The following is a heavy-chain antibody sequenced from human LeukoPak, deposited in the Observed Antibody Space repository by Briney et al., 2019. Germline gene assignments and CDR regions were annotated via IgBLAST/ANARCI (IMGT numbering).Heavy chain of an antibody. CDR3: ARALVRYYDILTGYYYFDY. Sequence: SQTLSLTCTVSGGSISSGDYHWRWIRQPPGKGLEWIGYIYYSGSTYYNPSLKSRVTISVDTSKNQFSLKLSSVTAADTAVYYCARALVRYYDILTGYYYFDYWGQGTLVTVSS. J-gene: IGHJ4*02. CDR2: IYYSGST. D-gene: IGHD3-9*01. V-gene: IGHV4-30-4*01. CDR1: GGSISSGDYH.